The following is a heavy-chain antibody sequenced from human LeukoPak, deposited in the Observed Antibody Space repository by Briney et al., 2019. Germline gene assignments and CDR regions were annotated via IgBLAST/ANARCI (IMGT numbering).Heavy chain of an antibody. CDR3: ARGVAVAGTGGYYFDY. CDR2: ISYDGSNK. Sequence: GKALRLSCAASGFIFSNYAMHWVRQAPGKGLEWVAVISYDGSNKYYADSVKGRFTISRDNSKNTLYLQMNSLRAEDTAVYYCARGVAVAGTGGYYFDYWGQGTLVTVSS. J-gene: IGHJ4*02. D-gene: IGHD6-19*01. V-gene: IGHV3-30-3*01. CDR1: GFIFSNYA.